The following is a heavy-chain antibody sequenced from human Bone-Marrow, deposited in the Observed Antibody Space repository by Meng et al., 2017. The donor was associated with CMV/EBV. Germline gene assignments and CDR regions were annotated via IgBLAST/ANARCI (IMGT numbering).Heavy chain of an antibody. J-gene: IGHJ6*02. CDR3: ARGGVWDFWSGYHSSYYYGMDV. V-gene: IGHV3-30-3*01. CDR1: GCTFSSYA. D-gene: IGHD3-3*01. CDR2: ISYDGSNK. Sequence: GSLRLYCAASGCTFSSYAMHWVRQAPGKGLEWVAVISYDGSNKYYADSVKGRFTISRDNSKNTLYLQMNSLRAEDTAVYYCARGGVWDFWSGYHSSYYYGMDVWGQGTTVTVSS.